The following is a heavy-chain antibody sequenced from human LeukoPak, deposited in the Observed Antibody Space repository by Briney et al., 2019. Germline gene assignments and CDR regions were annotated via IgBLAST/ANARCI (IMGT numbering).Heavy chain of an antibody. V-gene: IGHV4-39*07. CDR3: ARRVSRVLRFLEWLPTPLDY. Sequence: SETLSLTCTVSGGSISSSSYYWGWIRQPPGKGLEWIGSIYYSGSIYYNPSLKSRVIISGDTSKNQFSLKLSSVTAADTAVYYCARRVSRVLRFLEWLPTPLDYWGQGTLVTVSS. CDR1: GGSISSSSYY. J-gene: IGHJ4*02. D-gene: IGHD3-3*01. CDR2: IYYSGSI.